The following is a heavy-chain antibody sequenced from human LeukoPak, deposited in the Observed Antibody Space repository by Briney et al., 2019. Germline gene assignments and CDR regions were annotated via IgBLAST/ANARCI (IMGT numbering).Heavy chain of an antibody. D-gene: IGHD6-13*01. Sequence: GGSLRLSCAASGFTFSYYSMNWVRQAPGRGLEWVSCISSSSSLIFYSDSVRGRFTISRDNAKNLPYLHMNSLRVEDTAVYYCAKVDRGDYSSSPVPYYNYYMNVWGKGTTVTVSS. V-gene: IGHV3-21*01. CDR1: GFTFSYYS. CDR2: ISSSSSLI. J-gene: IGHJ6*03. CDR3: AKVDRGDYSSSPVPYYNYYMNV.